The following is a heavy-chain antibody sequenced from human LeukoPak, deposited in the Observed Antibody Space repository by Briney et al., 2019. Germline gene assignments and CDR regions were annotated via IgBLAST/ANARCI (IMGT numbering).Heavy chain of an antibody. Sequence: SVKVSCKASGGTFSSYAISWVRQAPGQGLEWMGGIIPIFGTANYAQKFQGRVTITTDESTSTAYMELSSLRSEDTAVYYCEMRDTAMVDYWGQGTLVTVSS. J-gene: IGHJ4*02. V-gene: IGHV1-69*05. CDR2: IIPIFGTA. CDR1: GGTFSSYA. D-gene: IGHD5-18*01. CDR3: EMRDTAMVDY.